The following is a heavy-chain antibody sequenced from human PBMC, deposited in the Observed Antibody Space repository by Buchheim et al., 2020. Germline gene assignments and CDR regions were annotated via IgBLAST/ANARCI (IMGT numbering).Heavy chain of an antibody. J-gene: IGHJ4*02. V-gene: IGHV3-74*02. CDR1: GFTFSSHW. CDR2: ISGDGSGI. Sequence: EVQMLESGGDLVQPGGSLRLSCAASGFTFSSHWMQWVRQGPGEGLVWVSRISGDGSGITYADSVRGRFTISRDNAKSTLYLQMNSLRAEDTAVYYCGRVTLGATGLDSWGQGT. CDR3: GRVTLGATGLDS. D-gene: IGHD1-26*01.